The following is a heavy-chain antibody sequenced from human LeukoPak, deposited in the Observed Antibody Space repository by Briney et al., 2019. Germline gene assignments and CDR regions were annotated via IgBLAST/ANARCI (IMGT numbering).Heavy chain of an antibody. CDR1: GGTFSSYA. D-gene: IGHD6-13*01. CDR2: IIPILGIA. V-gene: IGHV1-69*04. J-gene: IGHJ4*02. Sequence: ASVKVSCKASGGTFSSYAISWVRQAPGQGLEWMGRIIPILGIANYAQKFQGRVTITADKSTSTAYMELSSLRSEDTAVYYCARGRGSWYGVYFDYWGQGTLVTVSS. CDR3: ARGRGSWYGVYFDY.